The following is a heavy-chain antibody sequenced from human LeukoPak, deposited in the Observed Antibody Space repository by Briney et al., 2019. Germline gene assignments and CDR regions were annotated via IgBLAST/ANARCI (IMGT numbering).Heavy chain of an antibody. J-gene: IGHJ3*02. D-gene: IGHD3-22*01. V-gene: IGHV4-61*02. Sequence: PSQTLSLTCTVSGGSISSGSYYWSWIRQPAGKGLEWIGRIYTSGSTNYNPSLKSRVTISVDTSKNQFSLKLSSVTAADTAVYYCARAALLYYYDSSGTRNAFDIWGQGTMVTVSS. CDR1: GGSISSGSYY. CDR2: IYTSGST. CDR3: ARAALLYYYDSSGTRNAFDI.